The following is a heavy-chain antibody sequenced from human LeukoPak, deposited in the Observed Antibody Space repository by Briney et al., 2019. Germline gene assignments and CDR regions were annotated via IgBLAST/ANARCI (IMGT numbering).Heavy chain of an antibody. D-gene: IGHD6-6*01. V-gene: IGHV3-73*01. CDR3: TTRGYSSSEYYYYYYMDV. CDR1: GFTFSGSA. CDR2: IRSKANSYAT. Sequence: PGGSLRLSCAASGFTFSGSAMHWVRQASGEGLEWVGRIRSKANSYATAYAASVKGRFTISRDDSKNTAYLQTNSLKTEDTAVYYCTTRGYSSSEYYYYYYMDVWGKGTTVTVSS. J-gene: IGHJ6*03.